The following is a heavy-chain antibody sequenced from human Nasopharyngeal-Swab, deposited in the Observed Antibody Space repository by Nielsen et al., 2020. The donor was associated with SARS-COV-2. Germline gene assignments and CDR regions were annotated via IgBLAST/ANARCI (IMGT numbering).Heavy chain of an antibody. Sequence: SETLSLTCSVSGGSFNGFYWNWIRQAPGKGLEWIGEINHNERTNYNPSLKSRIAMLVDTSKSQVSLKVSSVSGGDTAVYYCARAGRVGDAYTGLDVWGQGTTVTVSS. D-gene: IGHD5-24*01. V-gene: IGHV4-34*01. CDR3: ARAGRVGDAYTGLDV. CDR2: INHNERT. CDR1: GGSFNGFY. J-gene: IGHJ6*02.